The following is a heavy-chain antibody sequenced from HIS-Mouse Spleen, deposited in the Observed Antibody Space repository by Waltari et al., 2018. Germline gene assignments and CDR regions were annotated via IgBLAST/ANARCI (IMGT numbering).Heavy chain of an antibody. CDR3: ARGHDYSNYFDY. D-gene: IGHD4-4*01. Sequence: QVQLVQSGAEVKKPGASVKVSCKASGYTFTSYDIHWLRQATGQGLEWMGWMNPNSGNTGYAQKFQGRVTMTRNTSISTAYMELSSLRSEDTAVYYCARGHDYSNYFDYWGQGTLVTVSS. CDR1: GYTFTSYD. V-gene: IGHV1-8*01. J-gene: IGHJ4*02. CDR2: MNPNSGNT.